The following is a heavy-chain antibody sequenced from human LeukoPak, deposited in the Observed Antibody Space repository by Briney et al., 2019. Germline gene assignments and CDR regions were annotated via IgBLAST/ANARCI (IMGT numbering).Heavy chain of an antibody. J-gene: IGHJ5*02. CDR3: ARGLTYCGGDCYPDNWFDP. V-gene: IGHV4-34*01. D-gene: IGHD2-21*02. CDR2: INHSGST. CDR1: GGSFSGYY. Sequence: SETLSLTCAVYGGSFSGYYWSWIGQPPGKGLEWIGEINHSGSTNYNPSLKSRVTISVDTSKNQFSLKLSSVTAADTAVYYCARGLTYCGGDCYPDNWFDPWGQGTLVTVSS.